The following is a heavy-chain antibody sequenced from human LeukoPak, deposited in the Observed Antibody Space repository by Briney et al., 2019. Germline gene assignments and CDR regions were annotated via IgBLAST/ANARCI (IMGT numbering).Heavy chain of an antibody. D-gene: IGHD5-18*01. V-gene: IGHV3-53*01. Sequence: GGSLRLSCAVSGVTLTSAWMSWVRQAPGKGLEWVSVIYSGGSTYYADSVKGRFTISRDNSKNTQYLQMNSLRAEDTAVYYCARFYSYGSDFDYWGQGTLVTVSS. J-gene: IGHJ4*02. CDR3: ARFYSYGSDFDY. CDR2: IYSGGST. CDR1: GVTLTSAW.